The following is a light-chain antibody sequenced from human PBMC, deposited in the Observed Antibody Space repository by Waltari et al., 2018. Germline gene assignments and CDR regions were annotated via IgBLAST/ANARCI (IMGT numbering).Light chain of an antibody. Sequence: EVVMTQSPVTLSVSPGERATLSCRASQRVTSNLAWYQQKAGQPPRLLIYETSTRVTGVPARFSGSGSGTEFTLTISSLQSEDSAVYYCQQYNDWPPYTFGQGTKLEIK. CDR3: QQYNDWPPYT. CDR2: ETS. J-gene: IGKJ2*01. CDR1: QRVTSN. V-gene: IGKV3-15*01.